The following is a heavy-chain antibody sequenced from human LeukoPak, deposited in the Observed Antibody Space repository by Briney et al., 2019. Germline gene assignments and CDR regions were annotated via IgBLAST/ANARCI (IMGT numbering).Heavy chain of an antibody. J-gene: IGHJ3*02. V-gene: IGHV3-30-3*01. CDR1: GFTFSSYA. CDR2: ISYDGSNK. D-gene: IGHD3-3*01. Sequence: GGSLRLSCAASGFTFSSYAMHWVRQAPGKGLDWVAVISYDGSNKYYADSVKGRFTISRDNSKNTLYLQMNSLRAEDTAVYYCAKSLSITIFGVVINDAFDIWGQGTMVTVSS. CDR3: AKSLSITIFGVVINDAFDI.